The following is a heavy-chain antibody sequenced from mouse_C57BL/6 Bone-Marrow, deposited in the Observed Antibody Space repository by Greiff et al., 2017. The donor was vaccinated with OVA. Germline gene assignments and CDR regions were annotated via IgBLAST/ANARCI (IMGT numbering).Heavy chain of an antibody. J-gene: IGHJ1*03. CDR3: ARDWDPWYFDV. CDR2: IDPSDSYT. D-gene: IGHD4-1*01. Sequence: QVQLQQPGAELVMPGASVKLSCKASGYTFTSYWMHWVKQRPGQGLEWIGEIDPSDSYTNYNQKFKGKSTLTVDKSSSTAYMQLSSLTSEDSAVYYCARDWDPWYFDVWGTGTTVTVSS. CDR1: GYTFTSYW. V-gene: IGHV1-69*01.